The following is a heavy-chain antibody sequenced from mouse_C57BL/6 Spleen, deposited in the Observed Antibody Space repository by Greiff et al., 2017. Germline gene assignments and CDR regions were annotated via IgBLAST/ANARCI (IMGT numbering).Heavy chain of an antibody. Sequence: EVKLQESGEGLVKPGGSLKLSCAASGFTFSSYAMSWVRQTPEKRLEWVAYISSGGDYIYYADTVKGRFTISRDNARNTLYLQMSSLKSEDTAMXYCKRDRGIYYYGSSHRYCAMDYWGQGTSGTVSS. V-gene: IGHV5-9-1*02. J-gene: IGHJ4*01. D-gene: IGHD1-1*01. CDR2: ISSGGDYI. CDR1: GFTFSSYA. CDR3: KRDRGIYYYGSSHRYCAMDY.